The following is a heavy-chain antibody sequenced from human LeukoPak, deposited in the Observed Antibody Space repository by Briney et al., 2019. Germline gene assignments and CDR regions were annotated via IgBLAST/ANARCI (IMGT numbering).Heavy chain of an antibody. CDR3: ARAHFNYYGSGFLDY. CDR1: GDSISSYY. Sequence: SETLSLTCTVSGDSISSYYWSWIRQPPGKGLEWIGYIYYSGSTNYNPSLKSRVTISVDTSKNQFSLKLSSVTAADTAVYYCARAHFNYYGSGFLDYWGQGTLVTVSS. J-gene: IGHJ4*02. V-gene: IGHV4-59*12. CDR2: IYYSGST. D-gene: IGHD3-10*01.